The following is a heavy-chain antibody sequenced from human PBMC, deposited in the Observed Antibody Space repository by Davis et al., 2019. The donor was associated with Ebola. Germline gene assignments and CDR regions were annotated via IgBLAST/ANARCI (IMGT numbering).Heavy chain of an antibody. Sequence: MPSETLSLTCAVSGGSISSGGYSWSWIRQPPGKGLEWIGYIYHSGSTYYNPSLKSRVTISVDRSKNQFSLKLSSVTAAGTAVYFCANCGGDCNGMDVWGQGTTVTVSS. J-gene: IGHJ6*02. V-gene: IGHV4-30-2*01. D-gene: IGHD2-21*02. CDR2: IYHSGST. CDR1: GGSISSGGYS. CDR3: ANCGGDCNGMDV.